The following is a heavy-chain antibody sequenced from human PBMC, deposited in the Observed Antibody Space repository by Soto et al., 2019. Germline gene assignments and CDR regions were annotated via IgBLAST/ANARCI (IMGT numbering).Heavy chain of an antibody. D-gene: IGHD6-6*01. Sequence: GSLRLSCAASGFTFISSGMHCFLQSPVKVLEWVALISYDGSNKYYADSVKGRFTISRDNSKNTLFLQMKGLRAEDTAVYYCAKDLGSSSLSWGQGTLVTVSS. CDR3: AKDLGSSSLS. V-gene: IGHV3-30*18. CDR1: GFTFISSG. CDR2: ISYDGSNK. J-gene: IGHJ5*02.